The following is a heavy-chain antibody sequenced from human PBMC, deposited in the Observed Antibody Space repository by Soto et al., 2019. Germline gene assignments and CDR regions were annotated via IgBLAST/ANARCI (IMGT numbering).Heavy chain of an antibody. D-gene: IGHD3-16*01. CDR2: IYYSGST. J-gene: IGHJ4*02. Sequence: PSETLSLTCTVSGGSISSYYWSWIRQPPGKGLEWIGYIYYSGSTNYNPSLKSRVTISVDTPKNQFSLKLSSVTAADTAVYYCARSRGGYFDYWGQGTLVTVSS. CDR3: ARSRGGYFDY. V-gene: IGHV4-59*01. CDR1: GGSISSYY.